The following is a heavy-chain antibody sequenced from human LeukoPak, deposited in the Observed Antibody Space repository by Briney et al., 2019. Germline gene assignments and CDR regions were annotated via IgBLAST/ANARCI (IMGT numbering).Heavy chain of an antibody. CDR3: AAGSFDP. CDR1: GFTFSSYA. D-gene: IGHD2-15*01. CDR2: ISYDGSNK. J-gene: IGHJ5*02. Sequence: PGGPLRLSCAASGFTFSSYAMHWVRQAPGKGLEWVAVISYDGSNKYYADSVKGRFTISRDNSKNTLYLQMNSLRAEDTAVYYCAAGSFDPWGQGTLVTVSS. V-gene: IGHV3-30-3*01.